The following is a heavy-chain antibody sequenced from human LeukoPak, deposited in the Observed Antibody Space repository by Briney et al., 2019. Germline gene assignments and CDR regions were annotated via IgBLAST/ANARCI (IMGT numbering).Heavy chain of an antibody. CDR2: IYSGGAT. CDR1: GFDVGRNY. Sequence: GGSLRLSCAASGFDVGRNYMTWVRQAPGKGLEWVSFIYSGGATYYADSVRGRFTISRDSSKNTLYLQMNSLRAEDTAVYYCAKEGETGTTSLDYWGQGTLVTVSS. CDR3: AKEGETGTTSLDY. J-gene: IGHJ4*02. D-gene: IGHD1-7*01. V-gene: IGHV3-53*01.